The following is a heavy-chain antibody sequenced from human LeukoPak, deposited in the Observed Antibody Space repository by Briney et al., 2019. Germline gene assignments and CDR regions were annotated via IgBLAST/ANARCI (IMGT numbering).Heavy chain of an antibody. CDR1: GGSISSSYYY. J-gene: IGHJ6*02. CDR3: ASRYCSSDCFHRYSYYGMDV. V-gene: IGHV4-39*07. Sequence: SETLSLTCTVSGGSISSSYYYWGWIRQPPGKGLEWIGSIYSSGSTYYNPSLKSRVTISVDTSKSQFSLKLTSVTAADTAVYYCASRYCSSDCFHRYSYYGMDVWGQGTTVTVSS. D-gene: IGHD2-21*02. CDR2: IYSSGST.